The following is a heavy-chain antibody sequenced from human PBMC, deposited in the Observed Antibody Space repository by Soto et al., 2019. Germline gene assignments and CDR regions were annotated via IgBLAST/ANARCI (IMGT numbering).Heavy chain of an antibody. CDR1: GGSFSGYY. CDR2: INHSGST. D-gene: IGHD5-18*01. Sequence: SETLSLTCALYGGSFSGYYWSWIRQPPGQGLEWIGEINHSGSTNYNPSLKSRVTISVDTSKNQFSLKLSSVTAADTAVYYCARGLDTDGPGFYYYYGLDGWGQGPTV. V-gene: IGHV4-34*01. J-gene: IGHJ6*02. CDR3: ARGLDTDGPGFYYYYGLDG.